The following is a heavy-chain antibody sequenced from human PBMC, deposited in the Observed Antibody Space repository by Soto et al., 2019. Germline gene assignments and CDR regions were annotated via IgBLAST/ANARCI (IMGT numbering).Heavy chain of an antibody. CDR3: ARQIYDSDTGPNFQYYFDS. Sequence: GESLKISCNGSGYSFAGYWITWVRQKPGKGLEWMGRIDPSDSQSYYSPSFRGHVTISATKSLTTVFLQWSSLRASDTAMYYCARQIYDSDTGPNFQYYFDSWGQGTPVTVSS. D-gene: IGHD3-22*01. J-gene: IGHJ4*02. CDR2: IDPSDSQS. V-gene: IGHV5-10-1*01. CDR1: GYSFAGYW.